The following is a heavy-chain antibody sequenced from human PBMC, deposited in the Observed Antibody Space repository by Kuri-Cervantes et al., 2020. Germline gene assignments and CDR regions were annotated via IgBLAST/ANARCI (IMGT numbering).Heavy chain of an antibody. J-gene: IGHJ4*02. CDR3: ARDYYDSRDHFDY. CDR2: IIPIFGTA. D-gene: IGHD3-22*01. V-gene: IGHV1-69*05. Sequence: SVKVSCKVSGYTLTELAMHWVRQAPGKGLEWMGGIIPIFGTANYAQKFQGRVTITTDESTSTAYMELSSLRSEDTAVYYCARDYYDSRDHFDYWGQGTLVTVSS. CDR1: GYTLTELA.